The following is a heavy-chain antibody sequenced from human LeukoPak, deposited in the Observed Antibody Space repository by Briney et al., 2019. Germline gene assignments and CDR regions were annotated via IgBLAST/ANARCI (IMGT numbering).Heavy chain of an antibody. CDR2: INHSGST. CDR3: AREGGYSYGWRYYYYYMDV. J-gene: IGHJ6*03. D-gene: IGHD5-18*01. CDR1: GGSFSGYY. V-gene: IGHV4-34*01. Sequence: SETLSLTCAVYGGSFSGYYWSWIRQPPGKGLECIGEINHSGSTNYNPSLKSRVTISVDTSKNQFSLKLSSVTAADTAVYYCAREGGYSYGWRYYYYYMDVWGKGTTVTVSS.